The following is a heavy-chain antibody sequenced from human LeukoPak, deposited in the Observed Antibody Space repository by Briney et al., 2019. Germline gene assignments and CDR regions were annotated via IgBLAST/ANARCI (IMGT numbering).Heavy chain of an antibody. CDR3: AKDLPRAITMVRGGPIDY. J-gene: IGHJ4*02. CDR1: GFTFSSYS. D-gene: IGHD3-10*01. CDR2: ISSSSSTI. V-gene: IGHV3-48*01. Sequence: GGSLRLSCAASGFTFSSYSMNWVRQAPGKGLEWVSYISSSSSTIYYADSVKGRFTISRDNSKNTLYLQMNSLRAEDTAVYYCAKDLPRAITMVRGGPIDYWGQGTLVTVSS.